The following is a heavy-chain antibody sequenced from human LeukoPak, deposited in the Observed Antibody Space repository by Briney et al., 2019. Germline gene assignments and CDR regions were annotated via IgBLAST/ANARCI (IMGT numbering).Heavy chain of an antibody. V-gene: IGHV4-59*01. D-gene: IGHD4-17*01. J-gene: IGHJ3*02. CDR1: GGSISSYY. Sequence: PSETLSLTCTVSGGSISSYYWSWIRQPPGKGLEWIGYIYYSGSTNYNPSLKSRVTISVDTSRNQFSLKLSSVTAADTAVYYCARDDYGDFQGAFDIWGQGTMVTVSS. CDR3: ARDDYGDFQGAFDI. CDR2: IYYSGST.